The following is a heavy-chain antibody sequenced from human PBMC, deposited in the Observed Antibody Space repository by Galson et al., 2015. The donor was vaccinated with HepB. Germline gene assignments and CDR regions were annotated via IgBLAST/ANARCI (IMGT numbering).Heavy chain of an antibody. V-gene: IGHV3-30*02. CDR3: AKGGHGDYDPFDY. Sequence: SLRLSCAASGFTFSSYGMHWVRQAPGKGLEWVAFIRYDGSNKYYADSVKGRFTISRDNSKNTLYLQMNSLRAEDTAVYYCAKGGHGDYDPFDYWGQGTLVTVSS. CDR2: IRYDGSNK. J-gene: IGHJ4*02. CDR1: GFTFSSYG. D-gene: IGHD4-17*01.